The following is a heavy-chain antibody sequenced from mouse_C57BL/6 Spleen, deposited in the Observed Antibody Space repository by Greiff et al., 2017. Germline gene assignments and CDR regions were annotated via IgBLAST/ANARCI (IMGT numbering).Heavy chain of an antibody. CDR3: ARAAQADY. CDR2: IDPSDSYT. D-gene: IGHD3-2*02. Sequence: VQLQQPGAELVMPGASVKLSCKASGYTFTSYWMHWVKQRPGQGLEWIGEIDPSDSYTNYNQKFKGKSTLTVDKSSSTAYMQLSSLTSEDSAVYYCARAAQADYWGQGTTLTVSS. V-gene: IGHV1-69*01. J-gene: IGHJ2*01. CDR1: GYTFTSYW.